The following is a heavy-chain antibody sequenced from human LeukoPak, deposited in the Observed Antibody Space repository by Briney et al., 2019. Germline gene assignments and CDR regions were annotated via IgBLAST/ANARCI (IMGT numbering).Heavy chain of an antibody. CDR1: GGSISSYY. CDR2: IYYSGST. J-gene: IGHJ4*02. V-gene: IGHV4-59*12. Sequence: SETLSLTCTVSGGSISSYYWSWIRQPPGKGLEWIGYIYYSGSTNYNPSLKSRVTISVDKSKNQFSLKLSSVTAADTAVYYCARDDSMVRGVAQGGYWGQGTLVTVSS. CDR3: ARDDSMVRGVAQGGY. D-gene: IGHD3-10*01.